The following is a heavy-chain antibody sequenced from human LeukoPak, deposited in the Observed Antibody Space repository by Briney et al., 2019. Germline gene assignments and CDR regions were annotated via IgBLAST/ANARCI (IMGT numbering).Heavy chain of an antibody. Sequence: GASVKVSCKASGYTFTSYYMHWVRQAPGQGLEWMGIINPSGGSTSYAQKFQGRVTMTRDTSTSTAYMELSSLRSEDTAVYYCARDEGGPYYFDYWGQGTLVTVSS. CDR2: INPSGGST. J-gene: IGHJ4*02. V-gene: IGHV1-46*01. CDR3: ARDEGGPYYFDY. CDR1: GYTFTSYY. D-gene: IGHD3-16*01.